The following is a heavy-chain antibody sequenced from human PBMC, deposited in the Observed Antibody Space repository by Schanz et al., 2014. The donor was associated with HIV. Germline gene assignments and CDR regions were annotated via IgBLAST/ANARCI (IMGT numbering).Heavy chain of an antibody. D-gene: IGHD3-3*01. J-gene: IGHJ6*02. V-gene: IGHV3-9*01. CDR2: ISWNSGSI. CDR1: GLSLSDFA. Sequence: EVQVVESGGGLAQPGRSLRLSCVVSGLSLSDFAWHWVRQAPGKGLEWVSGISWNSGSIGYADSVKGRFTISRDNAKNSLFLQMNSLKDDDTAVYYCAREAYYFDFWNGQYYYYGLDVWGQGTTVTVSS. CDR3: AREAYYFDFWNGQYYYYGLDV.